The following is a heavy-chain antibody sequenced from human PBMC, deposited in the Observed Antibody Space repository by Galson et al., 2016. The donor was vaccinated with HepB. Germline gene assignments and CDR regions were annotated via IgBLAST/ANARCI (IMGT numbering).Heavy chain of an antibody. V-gene: IGHV4-59*01. J-gene: IGHJ5*02. D-gene: IGHD1-14*01. CDR3: ARQQVGNNWFDP. CDR1: GASIRRYY. Sequence: SETLSLTCTVSGASIRRYYWSWVRQPPGKGLEWIGCMYYNYNPTYNPSLKGRVSMLADTSKNQFSLKVSPVTAADTAVYYCARQQVGNNWFDPWGQGALVTVSS. CDR2: MYYNYNP.